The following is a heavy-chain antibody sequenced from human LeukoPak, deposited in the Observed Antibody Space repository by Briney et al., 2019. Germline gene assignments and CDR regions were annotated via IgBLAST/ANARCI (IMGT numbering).Heavy chain of an antibody. V-gene: IGHV4-61*02. D-gene: IGHD3-22*01. Sequence: PSETLSLTRTVSGDSISSGNYYWSWIRQPAGQGLEWIGRIYSSGSTYYNPSLKSRVAISIDTSKNQFSLKLTSVTASDTAVYYCARGRYDTSDFSFDYWGPGTLVTVSS. CDR1: GDSISSGNYY. CDR2: IYSSGST. J-gene: IGHJ4*02. CDR3: ARGRYDTSDFSFDY.